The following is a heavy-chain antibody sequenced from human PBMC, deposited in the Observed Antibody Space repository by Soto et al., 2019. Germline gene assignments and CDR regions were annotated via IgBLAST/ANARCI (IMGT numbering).Heavy chain of an antibody. CDR2: IWYDGSDK. CDR3: ARRHGYNYDY. Sequence: QVQLVESGGGVVQPGSSLRLSCAASGFSFSNYDMHWVRQAPGKGLEWVALIWYDGSDKNYVDSVKGRFTISRDNSKGTLYLQMNSLRVEDTAVYYCARRHGYNYDYWGQGTLVTVSS. CDR1: GFSFSNYD. D-gene: IGHD5-12*01. V-gene: IGHV3-33*01. J-gene: IGHJ4*02.